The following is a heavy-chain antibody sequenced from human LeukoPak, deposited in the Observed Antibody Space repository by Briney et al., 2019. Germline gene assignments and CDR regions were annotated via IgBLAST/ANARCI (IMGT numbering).Heavy chain of an antibody. CDR3: ARGGSPPEALGDAFNI. J-gene: IGHJ3*02. D-gene: IGHD1-26*01. CDR1: GFTFSGYW. Sequence: PGGSLRLSCAASGFTFSGYWMHWVRQAPGKGLVWVSRIKSDGSSTTYADSVKGRFTISRDNAKNTLYLQMNSLRAEDTAVYYCARGGSPPEALGDAFNIWGQGTMVTVSS. V-gene: IGHV3-74*01. CDR2: IKSDGSST.